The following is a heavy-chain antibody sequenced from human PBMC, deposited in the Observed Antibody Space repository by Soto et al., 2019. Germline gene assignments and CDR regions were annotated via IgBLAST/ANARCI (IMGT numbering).Heavy chain of an antibody. V-gene: IGHV1-18*01. CDR3: ARDPGAATFAY. D-gene: IGHD6-25*01. CDR2: INPDNGNT. Sequence: GLEWIGWINPDNGNTLNAQNLQGRVTLTTDTSTSTAYMELRRLRSDDTAIYYCARDPGAATFAYWGQGSPVTGSS. J-gene: IGHJ4*01.